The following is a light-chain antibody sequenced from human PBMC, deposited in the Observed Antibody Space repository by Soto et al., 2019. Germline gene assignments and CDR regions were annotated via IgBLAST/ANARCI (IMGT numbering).Light chain of an antibody. CDR1: QGVATT. CDR3: QQYGSSPRGT. CDR2: NAY. Sequence: EIVMTQSPASLSVSPGESVTLSCRSSQGVATTLAWYRQQPGQAPRLLIYNAYIRASGVPARFSGSGSGTEFTLTISSPQSEDFAVYYCQQYGSSPRGTFGQGTKVDIK. V-gene: IGKV3-15*01. J-gene: IGKJ1*01.